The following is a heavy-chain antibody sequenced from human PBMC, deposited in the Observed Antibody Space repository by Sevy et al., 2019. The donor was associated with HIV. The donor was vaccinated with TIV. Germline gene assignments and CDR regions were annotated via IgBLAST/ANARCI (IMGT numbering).Heavy chain of an antibody. Sequence: ASVKVSCKASGVTFSSYAISWVRQAPGQGLEWMGGIIPIFGTANYAQKFQGRVTITADKSTGTAYMELSSLRSEDTAVYYCAREVEGVALDYWGQGTLVTVSS. D-gene: IGHD1-1*01. J-gene: IGHJ4*02. V-gene: IGHV1-69*06. CDR3: AREVEGVALDY. CDR1: GVTFSSYA. CDR2: IIPIFGTA.